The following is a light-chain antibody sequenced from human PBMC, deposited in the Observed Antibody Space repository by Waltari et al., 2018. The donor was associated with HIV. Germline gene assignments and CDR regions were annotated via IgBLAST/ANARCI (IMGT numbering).Light chain of an antibody. CDR3: SSYTSSSTLYV. J-gene: IGLJ1*01. V-gene: IGLV2-14*01. Sequence: TQPASVSGSPGQSITISCTGTSSDVGGYNYVSWYQQHPVKAPKLMIYEVSNRPSGVSNRFSGSKSGNTASLTISGLQAEDEADYYCSSYTSSSTLYVFGTGTKVTVL. CDR1: SSDVGGYNY. CDR2: EVS.